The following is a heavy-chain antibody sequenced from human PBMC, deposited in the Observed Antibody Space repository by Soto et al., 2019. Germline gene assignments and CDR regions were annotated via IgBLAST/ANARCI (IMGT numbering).Heavy chain of an antibody. CDR3: ARAYAYSPLHDAFDI. J-gene: IGHJ3*02. CDR2: INAGNGNT. CDR1: GYTFTSYA. D-gene: IGHD6-13*01. Sequence: QVQLVQSGAEVKKPGASVKVSCKASGYTFTSYAMHWVRQAPGQRLEWMGWINAGNGNTKYSQKFQGRVTITRDTSASTAYMELSSLRSEDTAVYYCARAYAYSPLHDAFDIWGQGTMVTVSS. V-gene: IGHV1-3*01.